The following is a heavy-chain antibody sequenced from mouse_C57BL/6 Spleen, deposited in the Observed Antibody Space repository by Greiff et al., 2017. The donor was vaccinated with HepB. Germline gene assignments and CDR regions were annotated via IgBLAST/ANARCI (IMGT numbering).Heavy chain of an antibody. Sequence: QVQLQQSGAELVRPGTSVKMSCKASGYTFTNYWIGWAKQRPGHGLEWIGDIYPGGGYTNYNEKFKGKASLTADKSSSTAYMQFSSLTSEDSAIYYCARSMGRGYFDYWGQGTTLTVSS. J-gene: IGHJ2*01. V-gene: IGHV1-63*01. CDR2: IYPGGGYT. CDR1: GYTFTNYW. CDR3: ARSMGRGYFDY. D-gene: IGHD4-1*01.